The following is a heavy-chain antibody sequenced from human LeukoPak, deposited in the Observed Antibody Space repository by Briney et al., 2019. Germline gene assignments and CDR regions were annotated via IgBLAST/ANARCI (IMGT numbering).Heavy chain of an antibody. CDR3: ARDNDFFDY. Sequence: PSVTLSLTCAVYGESFSGYYWSCIRQPAGKGLEWIGRIHSSGSTHYNPSLKSRVTMSLDTSKNQFSLKLTSVTAADTAVYYCARDNDFFDYWGQGTLVTVSS. CDR1: GESFSGYY. V-gene: IGHV4-4*07. CDR2: IHSSGST. J-gene: IGHJ4*02.